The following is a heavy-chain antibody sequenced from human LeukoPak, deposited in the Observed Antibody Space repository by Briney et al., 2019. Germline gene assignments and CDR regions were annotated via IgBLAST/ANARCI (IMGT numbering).Heavy chain of an antibody. CDR2: IIPIFGTA. Sequence: GASVKVSCKASGGTFSSYAISWVRQAPGQGLEWMGGIIPIFGTANYAQKFQGRVTITADESTSTAYMELSSLRSEDTAVYYCARERDTAMVLTFDYWGQGTPVTVSS. J-gene: IGHJ4*02. CDR3: ARERDTAMVLTFDY. CDR1: GGTFSSYA. D-gene: IGHD5-18*01. V-gene: IGHV1-69*13.